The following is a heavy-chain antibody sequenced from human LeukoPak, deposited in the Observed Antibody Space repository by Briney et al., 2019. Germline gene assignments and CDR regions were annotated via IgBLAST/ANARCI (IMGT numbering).Heavy chain of an antibody. CDR1: GGSINNYY. J-gene: IGHJ3*02. V-gene: IGHV4-4*07. Sequence: PSETLSLTCTVSGGSINNYYWSWIRQPAGKGLEWIGRIYTRGSTNYNPSLKSRVTMSVNTSKNQFSLKLSSVTAADTAVYYCARGRYCSADICSGGDAFDIWGQGTMVSVSS. CDR2: IYTRGST. D-gene: IGHD2-15*01. CDR3: ARGRYCSADICSGGDAFDI.